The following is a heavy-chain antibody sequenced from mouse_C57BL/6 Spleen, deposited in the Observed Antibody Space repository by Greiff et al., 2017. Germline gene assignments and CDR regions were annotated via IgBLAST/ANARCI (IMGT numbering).Heavy chain of an antibody. D-gene: IGHD2-3*01. CDR1: GFTFSSYA. V-gene: IGHV5-4*01. CDR3: ARDRGWLYFDY. CDR2: ISDGGSYT. Sequence: EVKVVESGGGLVKPEGSLKLSCAASGFTFSSYAMSWVRQTPEKRLEWVATISDGGSYTYYPDNVKGRFTISRDNAKNNLYLQMSHLKSEDTAMYYCARDRGWLYFDYWGQGTTLTVSS. J-gene: IGHJ2*01.